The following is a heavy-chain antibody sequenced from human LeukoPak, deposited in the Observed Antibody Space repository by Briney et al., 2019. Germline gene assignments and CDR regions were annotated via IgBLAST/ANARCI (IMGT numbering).Heavy chain of an antibody. Sequence: GGSLRLSCAASGFTFSSYAMSWVRQAPGKGLEWVSAISGSGGSTNYADSVKGRFTISRDNSKNTLYLQMNSLRAEDTAVYYCAIIAPAIAVAGNDLDYWGQGILVTVSS. V-gene: IGHV3-23*01. CDR3: AIIAPAIAVAGNDLDY. CDR1: GFTFSSYA. J-gene: IGHJ4*02. D-gene: IGHD6-19*01. CDR2: ISGSGGST.